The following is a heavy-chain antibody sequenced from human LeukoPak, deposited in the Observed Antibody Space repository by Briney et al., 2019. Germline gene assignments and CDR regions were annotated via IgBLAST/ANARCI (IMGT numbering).Heavy chain of an antibody. V-gene: IGHV1-8*01. CDR3: ARGIKKSVFSRGSYRYILDY. D-gene: IGHD3-10*01. CDR2: MNPNSGNT. CDR1: GYTFTSYD. J-gene: IGHJ4*02. Sequence: ASVKVSCKASGYTFTSYDINWVRQAPGQGLEWMGWMNPNSGNTGYAQKFQGRVTMTRNTSISTAYMELSSLRSEDTAVYYCARGIKKSVFSRGSYRYILDYWGQGTLVTVSS.